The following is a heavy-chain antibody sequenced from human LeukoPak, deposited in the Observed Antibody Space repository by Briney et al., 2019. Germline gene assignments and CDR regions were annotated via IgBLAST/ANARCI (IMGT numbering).Heavy chain of an antibody. Sequence: SVTLSLTCAVYGGSFSGYYWGWLRQPPGKGLEWIASIFYSGSTYHNPSLKSRVTISVDTSKSQFSLKLSSVTAADTAVYFCARHPLKAYVSDWFDPWGQGTLVTVSS. V-gene: IGHV4-34*12. CDR3: ARHPLKAYVSDWFDP. CDR2: IFYSGST. CDR1: GGSFSGYY. D-gene: IGHD3-10*02. J-gene: IGHJ5*02.